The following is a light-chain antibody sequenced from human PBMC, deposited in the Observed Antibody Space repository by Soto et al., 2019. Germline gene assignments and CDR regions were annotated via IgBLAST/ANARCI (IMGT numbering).Light chain of an antibody. Sequence: EIVLTQSPGTLSLSPGEGATLSCRAGQSVSSSQLAWYQQKPGQAPRLLVYGASSRATGIPERFSGSVSETDSPLSISRLEPEVFAVYYCHHYGNSPLTFGQGTRLGIK. CDR1: QSVSSSQ. V-gene: IGKV3-20*01. J-gene: IGKJ5*01. CDR3: HHYGNSPLT. CDR2: GAS.